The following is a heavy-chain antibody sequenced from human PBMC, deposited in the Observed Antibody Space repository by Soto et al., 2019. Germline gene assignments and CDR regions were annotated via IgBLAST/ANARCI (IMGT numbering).Heavy chain of an antibody. Sequence: PGGSLRLSCAASGFTFSSYAMSWVRQAPGKGLEWVSAISGSGGSTYYADSVKGRFTISRDNSKNTLYLQMNSLRAEDTAVYYCAKVLTQNRQFSYYYYGAPNSYWGQGTLVTVSS. CDR2: ISGSGGST. D-gene: IGHD4-17*01. CDR3: AKVLTQNRQFSYYYYGAPNSY. J-gene: IGHJ4*02. V-gene: IGHV3-23*01. CDR1: GFTFSSYA.